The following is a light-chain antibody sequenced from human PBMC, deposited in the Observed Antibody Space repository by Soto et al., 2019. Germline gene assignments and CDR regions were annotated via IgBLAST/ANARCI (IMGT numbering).Light chain of an antibody. CDR1: QSISSW. CDR3: QQYNSYSPLT. Sequence: DIQMTQSPSTLSASVGDRVTITCRASQSISSWLAWYQLKPGKAPKLLIYDASSLESGVPSRFSGSGSGTEFTLTISSLQPDDFATYYCQQYNSYSPLTFGGGTKVEIK. CDR2: DAS. J-gene: IGKJ4*01. V-gene: IGKV1-5*01.